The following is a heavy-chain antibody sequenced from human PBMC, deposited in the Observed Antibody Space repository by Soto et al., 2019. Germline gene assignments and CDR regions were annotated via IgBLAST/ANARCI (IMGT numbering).Heavy chain of an antibody. CDR1: GGSISSGDYY. CDR3: ARVPITITPPNVIINSYYFDY. CDR2: IYYSGST. V-gene: IGHV4-30-4*01. J-gene: IGHJ4*02. D-gene: IGHD1-20*01. Sequence: PSETLSLTCTVSGGSISSGDYYWSWIRQPPGKGLEWIGYIYYSGSTYYNPSLKSRVTISVDTSKNQFSLKLSSVTAADTAVYYCARVPITITPPNVIINSYYFDYWGQGTLVTVSS.